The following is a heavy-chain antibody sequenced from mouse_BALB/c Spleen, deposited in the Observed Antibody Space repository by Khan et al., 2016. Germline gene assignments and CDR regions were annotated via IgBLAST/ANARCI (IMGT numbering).Heavy chain of an antibody. CDR1: GYSITSGYY. CDR2: ISYDGSN. D-gene: IGHD2-3*01. CDR3: ASFYDGYSCWYFDV. J-gene: IGHJ1*01. V-gene: IGHV3-6*02. Sequence: EVQLVESGPGLVKPSQSLSLTCSVTGYSITSGYYWNWIRQFPGNKLEWMGYISYDGSNNYNPSLKNRISITRDTSKNQFFLKLNSVTTEDTATYYCASFYDGYSCWYFDVWGAGTTVTVSS.